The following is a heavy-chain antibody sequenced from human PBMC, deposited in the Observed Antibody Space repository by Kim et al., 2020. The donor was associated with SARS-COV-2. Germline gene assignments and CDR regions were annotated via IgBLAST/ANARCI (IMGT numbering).Heavy chain of an antibody. CDR3: ASPSRKNYYDSSGHPLDY. V-gene: IGHV3-33*01. CDR1: GFTFSSYG. CDR2: IWYDGSNK. D-gene: IGHD3-22*01. Sequence: GGSLRLFCAASGFTFSSYGMHWVRQAPGKGLEWVAVIWYDGSNKYYADSVKGRFTISRDNSKNTLYLQMNSLRAEDTAVYYCASPSRKNYYDSSGHPLDYWGQGTLVTVSS. J-gene: IGHJ4*02.